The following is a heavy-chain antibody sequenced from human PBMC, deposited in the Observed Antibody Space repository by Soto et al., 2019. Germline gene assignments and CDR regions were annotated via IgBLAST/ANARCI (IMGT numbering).Heavy chain of an antibody. J-gene: IGHJ4*02. CDR1: GGSISSYY. Sequence: QLQLQESGPGLVKPSETLSLTCTVSGGSISSYYWGWIRRPPGKGLEWIGSIYYSGSTYYNPSLTSRVSISVYTSKNLFSLKLSSVTAEDTAVYYCARRWGYYFDYWGQGTLVTVSS. V-gene: IGHV4-39*01. CDR2: IYYSGST. D-gene: IGHD7-27*01. CDR3: ARRWGYYFDY.